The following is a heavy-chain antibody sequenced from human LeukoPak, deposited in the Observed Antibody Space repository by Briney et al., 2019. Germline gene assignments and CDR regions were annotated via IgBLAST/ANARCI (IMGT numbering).Heavy chain of an antibody. Sequence: GGSLRLSRAASGFTFSSYAMSWVRQAPGKGLEWVSGISWNSGSIGYADSVKGRFTISRDNAKNSLYLQMNSLRAEDTALYYCAKDTTYYYDSSGYPDYWGQGTLVTVSS. CDR1: GFTFSSYA. D-gene: IGHD3-22*01. V-gene: IGHV3-9*01. J-gene: IGHJ4*02. CDR3: AKDTTYYYDSSGYPDY. CDR2: ISWNSGSI.